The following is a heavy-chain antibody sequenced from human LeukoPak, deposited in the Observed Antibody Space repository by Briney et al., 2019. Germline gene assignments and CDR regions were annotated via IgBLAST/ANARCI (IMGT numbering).Heavy chain of an antibody. CDR2: IYSSGST. CDR3: ARGKPNHHYYYGMDV. CDR1: GGSISSGCYY. V-gene: IGHV4-31*03. J-gene: IGHJ6*02. Sequence: PSETLSLTCTVSGGSISSGCYYWSWIRQHRGKGLEWFGYIYSSGSTYYNRSLKSRVTISVDTSKNQFSLKLGSVTAADTAVYYCARGKPNHHYYYGMDVWGQGTTVTVSS.